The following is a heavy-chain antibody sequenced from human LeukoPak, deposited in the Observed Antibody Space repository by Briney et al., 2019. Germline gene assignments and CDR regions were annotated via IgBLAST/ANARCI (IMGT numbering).Heavy chain of an antibody. CDR3: ARNTMGARRRYDY. J-gene: IGHJ4*02. D-gene: IGHD3-10*01. CDR2: MNPNSGNT. V-gene: IGHV1-8*01. CDR1: GDTFTTYD. Sequence: ASVKVSCKASGDTFTTYDVNWVRQATGQGLEWMGWMNPNSGNTGYAQNFQGRVTMTMNTSITTAYMELTSLTSEDTAVYYCARNTMGARRRYDYWGLGTLVTVSS.